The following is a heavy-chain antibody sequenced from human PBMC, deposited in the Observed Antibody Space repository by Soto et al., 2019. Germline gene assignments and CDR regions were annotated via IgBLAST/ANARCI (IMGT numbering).Heavy chain of an antibody. V-gene: IGHV4-39*01. CDR1: GDSIRSSSY. CDR3: RRSSRYSTDV. D-gene: IGHD6-13*01. Sequence: SETLSLTCTVSGDSIRSSSYWGWIRQPPGKGLEWIVSIYSTGNTYYNPSLNSQVTISVDTSKNQFSLNVISVTAADTAVYYCRRSSRYSTDVWGQGTTVTVSS. J-gene: IGHJ6*02. CDR2: IYSTGNT.